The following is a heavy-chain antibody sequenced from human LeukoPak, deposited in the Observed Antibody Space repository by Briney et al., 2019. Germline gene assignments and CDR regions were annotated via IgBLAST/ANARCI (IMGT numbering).Heavy chain of an antibody. V-gene: IGHV4-59*01. J-gene: IGHJ2*01. CDR2: IYYSGST. CDR3: ASAYCGADCHVGIYWYFDL. CDR1: GGSISSYY. Sequence: PSETLSLTCTVSGGSISSYYWSWIRQPPGKGLEWIGYIYYSGSTNYNPSLKSQVTISIDTSKNQFSLKLSSVTAADTAVYYCASAYCGADCHVGIYWYFDLWGRGTLVTVSS. D-gene: IGHD2-21*02.